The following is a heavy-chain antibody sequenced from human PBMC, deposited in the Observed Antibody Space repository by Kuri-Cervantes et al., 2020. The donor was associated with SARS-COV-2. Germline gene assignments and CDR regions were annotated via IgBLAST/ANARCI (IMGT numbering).Heavy chain of an antibody. CDR1: GYSISSGYY. CDR2: IYHSGST. J-gene: IGHJ5*02. CDR3: ARCPGVVIRKMGEGYNWFDP. V-gene: IGHV4-38-2*01. D-gene: IGHD3-3*01. Sequence: SETLSLTCAVSGYSISSGYYWGWIRQPPGKGLEWIGSIYHSGSTYYNPSLKSRVTISVDTSKNQFSLKLSSVTAADTAVYYCARCPGVVIRKMGEGYNWFDPWGQGTLVTVSS.